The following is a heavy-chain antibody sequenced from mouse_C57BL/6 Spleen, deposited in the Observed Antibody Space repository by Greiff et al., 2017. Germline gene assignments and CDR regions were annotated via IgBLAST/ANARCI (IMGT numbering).Heavy chain of an antibody. CDR3: TNGLRVY. CDR1: GYTFPDYE. V-gene: IGHV1-15*01. J-gene: IGHJ2*01. D-gene: IGHD2-4*01. CDR2: IDPETGGT. Sequence: VQLQQSGAELVRPGASVTLSCKASGYTFPDYEMHWVKQTPVHGLEWIGAIDPETGGTAYNQKFKGKAILTADQSSSTAYMELRSLTSEDSAVDCCTNGLRVYWGQGTTLTVSS.